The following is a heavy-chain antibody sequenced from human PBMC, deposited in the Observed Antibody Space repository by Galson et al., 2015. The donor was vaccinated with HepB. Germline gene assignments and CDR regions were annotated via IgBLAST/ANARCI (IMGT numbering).Heavy chain of an antibody. CDR1: GYTFTSYY. CDR2: INPSGGST. CDR3: ARDAFWQLWRGQYNWFDP. V-gene: IGHV1-46*01. J-gene: IGHJ5*02. D-gene: IGHD5-18*01. Sequence: SVKVSCKASGYTFTSYYMHWVRQAPGQGLEWMGIINPSGGSTSYAQKFQGRVTMTRDTSTSTVYMELSSLRSEDTAVYYCARDAFWQLWRGQYNWFDPWGQGTLVTVSS.